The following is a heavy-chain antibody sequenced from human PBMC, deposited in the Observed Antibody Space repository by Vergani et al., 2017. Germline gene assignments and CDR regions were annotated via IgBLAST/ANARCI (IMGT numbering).Heavy chain of an antibody. Sequence: EVQLVESGGGLVQPGGSLRLSCAASGFTFSSYWMSWVRQAPGKGLEWVANIKQDGSEKYYVDSVKGRFTISRDNDKNSLYMQMNRRRAEDTEVYYCARADLELPYYYYGMDVWGQGSTVTVYS. J-gene: IGHJ6*01. CDR3: ARADLELPYYYYGMDV. D-gene: IGHD1-7*01. CDR2: IKQDGSEK. CDR1: GFTFSSYW. V-gene: IGHV3-7*01.